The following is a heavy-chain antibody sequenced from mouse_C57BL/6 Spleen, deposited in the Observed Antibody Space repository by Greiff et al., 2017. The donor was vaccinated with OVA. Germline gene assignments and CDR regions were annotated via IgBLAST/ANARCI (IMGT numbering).Heavy chain of an antibody. CDR1: GFTFSDYG. CDR3: AREPLDY. Sequence: EVMLVESGGGLVKPGGSLKLSCAASGFTFSDYGMHWVRQAPEKGLEWVAYISSGSSTISYADTVKGRFTISRDNATNTLFLQMTSLRAEDTAMYYCAREPLDYWGQGTTLTVSS. V-gene: IGHV5-17*01. CDR2: ISSGSSTI. J-gene: IGHJ2*01.